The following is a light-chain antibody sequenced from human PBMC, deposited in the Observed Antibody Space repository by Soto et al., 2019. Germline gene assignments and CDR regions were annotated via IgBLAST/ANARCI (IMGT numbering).Light chain of an antibody. V-gene: IGLV2-11*01. CDR1: SSDVGGYNY. CDR2: DVS. Sequence: QSVLTQPRSVSRSPGQSVTISCTGTSSDVGGYNYVSWYQQHPGKAPKLMIYDVSKRPSGVPDRFSGSKSGNTASLTIPGLQAEDEADYYCCSYAGSYTFGVFGTGTKVTVL. J-gene: IGLJ1*01. CDR3: CSYAGSYTFGV.